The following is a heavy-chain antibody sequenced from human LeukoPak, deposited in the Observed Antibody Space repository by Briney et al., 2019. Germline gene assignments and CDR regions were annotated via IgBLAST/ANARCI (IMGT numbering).Heavy chain of an antibody. J-gene: IGHJ5*02. Sequence: ASVKVSCKASGGTFSSYAISWVRQAPGQGLEWMGGIIPIFGTANYAQKFQGRVTITADESTSTAYMELSGLRSEDTAVYYCARDWAATAAGSWFDPWGQGTLVTVSS. V-gene: IGHV1-69*13. CDR2: IIPIFGTA. CDR1: GGTFSSYA. CDR3: ARDWAATAAGSWFDP. D-gene: IGHD6-13*01.